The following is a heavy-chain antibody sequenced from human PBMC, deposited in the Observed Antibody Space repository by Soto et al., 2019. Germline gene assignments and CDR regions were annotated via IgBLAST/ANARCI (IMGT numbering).Heavy chain of an antibody. CDR2: IYWDDDK. D-gene: IGHD2-15*01. V-gene: IGHV2-5*02. CDR3: ALRRGYCSGGSCYSIWFDP. J-gene: IGHJ5*02. CDR1: GFSLSTSGVG. Sequence: QITLKESGPTLVKPTQTLTLTCTLSGFSLSTSGVGVGWIRQPPGKALEWLTPIYWDDDKRYSPSLKSRLTITKEPSKNQVVLTMTTMDPVDTATYYCALRRGYCSGGSCYSIWFDPWGQGTLVTVSS.